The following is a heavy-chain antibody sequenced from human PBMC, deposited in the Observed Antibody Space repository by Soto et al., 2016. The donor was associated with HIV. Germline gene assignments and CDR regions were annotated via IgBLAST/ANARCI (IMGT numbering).Heavy chain of an antibody. J-gene: IGHJ5*02. CDR3: ARRYDSSGYYPGGFDP. CDR1: GGTFSSYA. CDR2: IIPIFDTT. Sequence: QVQLVQSGAEVKKPGSSVKVSCKASGGTFSSYAISWVRQAPGQGLEWMGGIIPIFDTTNYAQKFQGRVTITADESTSTAYMELSSLRSEDTAAYYCARRYDSSGYYPGGFDPWGQGTLVTVSS. V-gene: IGHV1-69*13. D-gene: IGHD3-22*01.